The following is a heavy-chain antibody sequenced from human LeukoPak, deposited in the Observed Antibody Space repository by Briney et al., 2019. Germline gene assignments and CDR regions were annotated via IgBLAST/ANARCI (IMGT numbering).Heavy chain of an antibody. J-gene: IGHJ5*02. CDR3: ARAGYSELVLSIAWFDP. D-gene: IGHD6-6*01. V-gene: IGHV4-61*02. CDR2: IYTSGST. CDR1: GGSISSGSYY. Sequence: SETLSLTCTVSGGSISSGSYYWSWIRQPAGKGLEWIGRIYTSGSTNYNPSLKSRVTISVDTSKNQFSLKLSSVTAADTAVYYCARAGYSELVLSIAWFDPWGQGTLVTVSS.